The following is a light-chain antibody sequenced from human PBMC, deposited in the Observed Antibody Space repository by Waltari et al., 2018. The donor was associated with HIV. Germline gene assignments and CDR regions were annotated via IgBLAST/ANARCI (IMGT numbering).Light chain of an antibody. V-gene: IGLV3-1*01. CDR2: QNT. CDR1: ALGDNS. J-gene: IGLJ3*02. Sequence: SYHLTPPPSVPVSPAQTATITSPGDALGDNSPCWYQQTPGQSPLLVISQNTKRPSGIPERFSGSASGNTATLTISGTQAVDEADYYCQAWDSSTDVVFGGGTKLTVL. CDR3: QAWDSSTDVV.